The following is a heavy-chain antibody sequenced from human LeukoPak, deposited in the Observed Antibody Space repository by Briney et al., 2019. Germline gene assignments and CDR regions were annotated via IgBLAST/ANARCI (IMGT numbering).Heavy chain of an antibody. CDR1: GGSISSNDYY. CDR3: ARDLGYILTGLNWFDP. Sequence: PSETLSLTCTVSGGSISSNDYYWGWIRQPPEKGLEWIGSIYYRGSTYYNPSLKSRVTISIDTSKNQFSLKLSSVTAADTAVYYCARDLGYILTGLNWFDPWGQGTLVTVSS. CDR2: IYYRGST. D-gene: IGHD3-9*01. V-gene: IGHV4-39*07. J-gene: IGHJ5*02.